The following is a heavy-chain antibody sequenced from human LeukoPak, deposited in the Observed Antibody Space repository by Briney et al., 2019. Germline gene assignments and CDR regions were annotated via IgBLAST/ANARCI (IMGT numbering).Heavy chain of an antibody. CDR3: ARLVVPGYFDY. Sequence: GGSLRLSCAASGFTVSSNYMSWVRQAPGKGLEWVSVIYSGGSTYYADSVRGRFTISRDNSKNTLYLQMNSLRAEDTAVYYCARLVVPGYFDYWGQGTLVTVSS. CDR2: IYSGGST. V-gene: IGHV3-53*01. CDR1: GFTVSSNY. J-gene: IGHJ4*02. D-gene: IGHD2-15*01.